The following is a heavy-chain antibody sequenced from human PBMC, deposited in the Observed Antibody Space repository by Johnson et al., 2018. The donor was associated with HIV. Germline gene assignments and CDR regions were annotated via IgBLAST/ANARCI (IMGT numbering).Heavy chain of an antibody. V-gene: IGHV3-30-3*01. CDR2: MSYDRSNK. Sequence: QVQLVESGGGVVQPGRSLRLSCAASGFTFSSYAMHWVRQAPGKGLEWVAVMSYDRSNKYYADSVKGRFTISRDNSKNTLYLQMNSLRAEDTAVYYCAKDAGWSIVGATDGRDAFDIWGQGAMVTVSS. D-gene: IGHD1-26*01. CDR1: GFTFSSYA. CDR3: AKDAGWSIVGATDGRDAFDI. J-gene: IGHJ3*02.